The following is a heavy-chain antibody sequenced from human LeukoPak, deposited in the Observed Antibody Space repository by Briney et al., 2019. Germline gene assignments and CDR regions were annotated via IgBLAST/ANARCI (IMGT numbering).Heavy chain of an antibody. Sequence: AGGSLRLSCAASGFTFSSYSMNWVRQAPGKGLEWVAIIYSGGSTYYADSVKGRFTIPRDNPKNMLYLQMNSLRAEDTAVYYCASRARSGYYYGMDVWGQGTTVTVSS. V-gene: IGHV3-53*01. CDR3: ASRARSGYYYGMDV. J-gene: IGHJ6*02. D-gene: IGHD3-10*01. CDR2: IYSGGST. CDR1: GFTFSSYS.